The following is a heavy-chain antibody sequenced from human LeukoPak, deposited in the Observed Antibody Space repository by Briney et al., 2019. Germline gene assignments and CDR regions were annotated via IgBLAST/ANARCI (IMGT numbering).Heavy chain of an antibody. D-gene: IGHD6-19*01. CDR2: ISAYNGNT. CDR1: GYTFTSYG. J-gene: IGHJ5*02. CDR3: ARSFQYTQWLVLGVRENLNWFDP. Sequence: GASVKVSCKASGYTFTSYGISWVRQAPGQGLEWMGWISAYNGNTNYAQKLQGRVTMTTDTSTSTAYMELRSLRSDDTAVYYCARSFQYTQWLVLGVRENLNWFDPGGQGTLVTVSS. V-gene: IGHV1-18*01.